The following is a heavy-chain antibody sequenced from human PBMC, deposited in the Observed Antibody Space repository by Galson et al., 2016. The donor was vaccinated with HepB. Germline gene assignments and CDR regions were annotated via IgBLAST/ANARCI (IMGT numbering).Heavy chain of an antibody. CDR3: ARPAEDDSQGHYYFDY. CDR2: MIPIFGTP. D-gene: IGHD3-22*01. Sequence: SVKVSCKDSGGSFRDYGLSWVRQAPGQGLEWLGGMIPIFGTPHYAQKFQGRVTITADESATTAYMELSSLTSDDAAVYYCARPAEDDSQGHYYFDYWGQGTLLTVSS. V-gene: IGHV1-69*13. J-gene: IGHJ4*02. CDR1: GGSFRDYG.